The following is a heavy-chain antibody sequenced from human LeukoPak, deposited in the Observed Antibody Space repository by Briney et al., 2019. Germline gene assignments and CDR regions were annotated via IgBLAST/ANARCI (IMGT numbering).Heavy chain of an antibody. CDR3: ARPLMYYYGSETYFWFDP. V-gene: IGHV3-7*01. D-gene: IGHD3-10*01. CDR2: IKQDGSEK. Sequence: ETLSLTCAVYGGSFSGYYWSWIRQPPGKGLEWVANIKQDGSEKYYVDSVKGRFTISRDNAKNSLYLQMNSLRAEDTAMYYCARPLMYYYGSETYFWFDPWGQGTLVTVSS. J-gene: IGHJ5*02. CDR1: GGSFSGYY.